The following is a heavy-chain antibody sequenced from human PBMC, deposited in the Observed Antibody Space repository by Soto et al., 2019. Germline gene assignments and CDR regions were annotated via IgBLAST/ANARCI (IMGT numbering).Heavy chain of an antibody. CDR3: VRRVAGNYDY. CDR2: ISSNGGTT. Sequence: EVQLAESGGGMVQPGGSLRLSCVASGFTFSSYDMHWVRQAPGKGLEYVSSISSNGGTTYYGNSVKGRFTISRDNSKSTLYLQMGSLRAEDMAVYYCVRRVAGNYDYCGQGTLVTVSS. CDR1: GFTFSSYD. D-gene: IGHD1-7*01. V-gene: IGHV3-64*01. J-gene: IGHJ4*02.